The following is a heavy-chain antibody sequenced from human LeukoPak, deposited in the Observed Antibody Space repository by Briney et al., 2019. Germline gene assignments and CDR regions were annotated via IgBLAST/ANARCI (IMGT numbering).Heavy chain of an antibody. CDR3: AGGYSGYDSVTDY. D-gene: IGHD5-12*01. CDR2: IYYSGST. Sequence: PSQTLSLTCTVSGGSISSGDYYWSWIRQPPGKGLEWIGYIYYSGSTYYNPSLKSRVTISVDTSKNQFSLKLSSVTAADTAVYYCAGGYSGYDSVTDYWGQGTLVTVSS. CDR1: GGSISSGDYY. V-gene: IGHV4-30-4*01. J-gene: IGHJ4*02.